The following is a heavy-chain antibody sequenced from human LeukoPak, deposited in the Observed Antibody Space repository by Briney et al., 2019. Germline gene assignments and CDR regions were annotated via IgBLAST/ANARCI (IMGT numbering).Heavy chain of an antibody. D-gene: IGHD5-24*01. CDR2: IYTSGST. Sequence: SETLSLTCTVSGGSISSSSYYWGWIRQPPGKGLEWIGSIYTSGSTNYNPSLKSRVTISVDTSKNQFSLKLSSVTAADTAVYYCARVGWDGSLGHFDYWGQGTLVTVSS. CDR3: ARVGWDGSLGHFDY. J-gene: IGHJ4*02. CDR1: GGSISSSSYY. V-gene: IGHV4-39*07.